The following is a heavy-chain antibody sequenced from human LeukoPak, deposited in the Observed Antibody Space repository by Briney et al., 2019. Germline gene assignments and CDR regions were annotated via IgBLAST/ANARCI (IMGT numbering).Heavy chain of an antibody. V-gene: IGHV3-23*01. CDR2: ISGSGTNT. Sequence: GGSLRLSCAASGFTFSSYAMTWVRQAPGKGLEWVSAISGSGTNTYYADSVKGRLTISRDNSKNTLYLQMNSLRAEDTAVYYCARLLNDYGDYVIIYWGQGTLITVSS. CDR3: ARLLNDYGDYVIIY. J-gene: IGHJ4*02. CDR1: GFTFSSYA. D-gene: IGHD4-17*01.